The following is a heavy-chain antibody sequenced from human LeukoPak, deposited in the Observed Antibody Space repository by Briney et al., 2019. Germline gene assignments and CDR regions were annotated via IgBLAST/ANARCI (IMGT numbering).Heavy chain of an antibody. D-gene: IGHD4-23*01. V-gene: IGHV4-61*08. J-gene: IGHJ4*02. CDR3: ARRSISGNSWDYFDY. CDR1: GGSISSGGFY. CDR2: IFYSGST. Sequence: SETLSLTCTVSGGSISSGGFYWSWIRQHPGKGLEWIGYIFYSGSTNYNPSLKSRVTISVDTSKNQFSLKLSSVTAADTAVYNCARRSISGNSWDYFDYWGQGTLVTVSS.